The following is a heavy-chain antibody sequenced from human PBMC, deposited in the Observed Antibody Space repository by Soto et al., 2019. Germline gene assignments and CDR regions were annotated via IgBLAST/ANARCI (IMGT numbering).Heavy chain of an antibody. CDR1: GYSFTNYG. J-gene: IGHJ6*03. CDR3: ARDRGVAPPVAGNTHYHYYMDV. Sequence: QDQLVQSGAEVKKPGASVKVSCKASGYSFTNYGITWVRQAPGQGLEWMGWISAFNGNTHSAQKLQGRVTMTTDASTSTAYLELRSLRSDDTAVYYCARDRGVAPPVAGNTHYHYYMDVWGKGTTVTVSS. D-gene: IGHD6-19*01. CDR2: ISAFNGNT. V-gene: IGHV1-18*01.